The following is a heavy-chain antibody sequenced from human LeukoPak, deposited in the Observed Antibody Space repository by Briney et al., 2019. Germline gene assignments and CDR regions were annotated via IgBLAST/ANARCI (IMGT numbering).Heavy chain of an antibody. D-gene: IGHD6-6*01. CDR2: ISGSGGST. V-gene: IGHV3-23*01. J-gene: IGHJ4*02. CDR1: GFTFSSYA. CDR3: ANRPRPPTPFDY. Sequence: PGGSLRLSCAASGFTFSSYAISWVRQAPGKGLEWVSAISGSGGSTYYADSVKGRFTISRDNSKNTLYLQMNSLRAEDTAVYYCANRPRPPTPFDYWGQGTLVTVSS.